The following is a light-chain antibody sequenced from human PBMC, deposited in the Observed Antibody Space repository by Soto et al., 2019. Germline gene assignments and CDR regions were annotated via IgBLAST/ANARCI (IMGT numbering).Light chain of an antibody. CDR3: QQFYDTPLT. Sequence: IVMTQSPDSLAVSLGGRATVSCRSSQSVLNTSNNKNNLAWYQQKPGQPPRLLFSWPSTREPGVPERFSASGSGTDFTLAISSLQTEDVAVYYCQQFYDTPLTFGQGTRLEIK. V-gene: IGKV4-1*01. CDR1: QSVLNTSNNKNN. CDR2: WPS. J-gene: IGKJ5*01.